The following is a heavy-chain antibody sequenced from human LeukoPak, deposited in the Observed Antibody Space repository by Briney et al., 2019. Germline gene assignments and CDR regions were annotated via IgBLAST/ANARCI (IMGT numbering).Heavy chain of an antibody. CDR3: ARGGVGLVIIPGWEYDYYGLDV. CDR1: GFTLSTYS. CDR2: ISSSARYI. V-gene: IGHV3-21*01. Sequence: GGSLRLSCAASGFTLSTYSMNWVRQAGGKGLEWVSSISSSARYIYYADSVKGRFTISREKAKNSVYLQMNSLRAEDTAVYYCARGGVGLVIIPGWEYDYYGLDVWGQGTTVTVSS. J-gene: IGHJ6*02. D-gene: IGHD3/OR15-3a*01.